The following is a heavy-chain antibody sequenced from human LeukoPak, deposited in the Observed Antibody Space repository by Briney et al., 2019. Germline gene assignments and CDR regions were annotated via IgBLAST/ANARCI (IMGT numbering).Heavy chain of an antibody. CDR1: GGSMSPYH. J-gene: IGHJ4*02. D-gene: IGHD6-19*01. CDR3: AKAVSGRFGY. CDR2: IYYSGST. V-gene: IGHV4-59*12. Sequence: SETLSLTCTVSGGSMSPYHWGCIRQPPGKGLEWTGYIYYSGSTNYNPSLKSRVTISVDTSKTQFSLKLSSVTAADTAIYCCAKAVSGRFGYWGQGTLGTGSS.